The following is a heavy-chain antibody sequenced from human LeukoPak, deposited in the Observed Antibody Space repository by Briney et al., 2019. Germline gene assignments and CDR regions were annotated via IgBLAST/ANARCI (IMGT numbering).Heavy chain of an antibody. V-gene: IGHV1-18*01. J-gene: IGHJ4*02. CDR1: GYTFTRYG. Sequence: GASVKVSCKASGYTFTRYGISWVRQAPGQGLEWVVWISGYNGNIKYQQKLQGRVTMTTDTSTSTAYMELRSLRSDDTAIYYCARDCSGGSCYDGVDYWGQGTLVTVSS. CDR3: ARDCSGGSCYDGVDY. D-gene: IGHD2-15*01. CDR2: ISGYNGNI.